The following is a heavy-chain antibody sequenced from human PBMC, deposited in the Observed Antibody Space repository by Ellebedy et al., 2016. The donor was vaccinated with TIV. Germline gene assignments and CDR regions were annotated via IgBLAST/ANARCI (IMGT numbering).Heavy chain of an antibody. CDR3: AKLGGVLSWYADY. V-gene: IGHV3-23*01. J-gene: IGHJ4*02. Sequence: PGGSLRLSCAASGFTFGCCAMSWVRQAPGKGLDWVSVLSNGGDTTYADSVKGRFTISRDNSKNTLYLQMNSRRAEDTAIYYCAKLGGVLSWYADYWGLGTLVTVSS. CDR1: GFTFGCCA. CDR2: LSNGGDTT. D-gene: IGHD6-13*01.